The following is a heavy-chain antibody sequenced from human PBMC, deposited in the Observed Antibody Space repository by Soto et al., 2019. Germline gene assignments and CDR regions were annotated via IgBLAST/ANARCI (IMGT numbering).Heavy chain of an antibody. CDR1: GLTFNRYC. Sequence: PAGSLTLSCAASGLTFNRYCMHWVRHAPGKGLVWVSHINTDGSNTNYADSVKGRFTISRDNAKSTLFLQMNSLRDEDTAVYYCAREFCSGGNCYTYYFDPWGQGIPVTVSS. CDR2: INTDGSNT. CDR3: AREFCSGGNCYTYYFDP. V-gene: IGHV3-74*01. D-gene: IGHD2-15*01. J-gene: IGHJ5*02.